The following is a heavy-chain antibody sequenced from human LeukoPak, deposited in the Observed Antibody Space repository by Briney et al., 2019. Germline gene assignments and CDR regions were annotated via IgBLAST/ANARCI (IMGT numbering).Heavy chain of an antibody. D-gene: IGHD2-21*01. CDR1: GYTLTELS. CDR3: ARSSIHDAFDI. J-gene: IGHJ3*02. Sequence: VASVKVSCKVSGYTLTELSMHWVRQAPGQGLEWMGWINPNSGGTNYAQKFQGRVTMTRDTSISTAYMELSRLRSDDTAVYYCARSSIHDAFDIWGQGTMVTVSS. V-gene: IGHV1-2*02. CDR2: INPNSGGT.